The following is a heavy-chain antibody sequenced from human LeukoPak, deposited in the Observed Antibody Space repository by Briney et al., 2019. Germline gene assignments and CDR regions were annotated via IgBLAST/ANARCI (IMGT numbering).Heavy chain of an antibody. D-gene: IGHD5-24*01. J-gene: IGHJ4*02. CDR2: IYYSGST. V-gene: IGHV4-59*11. CDR3: ARDTDGYNFFHY. Sequence: SETLSLTCTVSGGSISSHYWNWIRQPPGKGLEWIGYIYYSGSTTYNPSLKSRLTISLDTSKNQFSLKLGSVTAADTGVYYCARDTDGYNFFHYWGQGTLVTVSS. CDR1: GGSISSHY.